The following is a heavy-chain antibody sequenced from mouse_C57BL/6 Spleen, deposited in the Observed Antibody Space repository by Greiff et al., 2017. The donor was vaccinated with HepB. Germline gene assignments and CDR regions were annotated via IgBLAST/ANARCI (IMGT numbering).Heavy chain of an antibody. V-gene: IGHV5-17*01. Sequence: EVQLQQSGGGLVKPGGSLKLSCAASGFTFSDYGMHWVRQAPEKGLEWVAYISSGSSTIYYADTVKGRFTISRDNAKNTLFLQMTSLRSEDAAMYYCARALPTYRVFDYWGQGTTLTVSS. CDR1: GFTFSDYG. CDR3: ARALPTYRVFDY. D-gene: IGHD5-1*01. CDR2: ISSGSSTI. J-gene: IGHJ2*01.